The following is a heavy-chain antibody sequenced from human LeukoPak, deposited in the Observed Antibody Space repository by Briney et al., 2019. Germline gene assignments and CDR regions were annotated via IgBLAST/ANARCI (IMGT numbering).Heavy chain of an antibody. CDR2: IIPIFGTA. D-gene: IGHD6-13*01. Sequence: SVKVSCKASGGTFSSYAISWVRQAPGQGLEWMGGIIPIFGTANYAQKLQGRVTITADESTSTAYMELSSLRSEDTAVYYCARDKGQQLVLDDYWGQGTLVTVSS. V-gene: IGHV1-69*13. CDR1: GGTFSSYA. CDR3: ARDKGQQLVLDDY. J-gene: IGHJ4*02.